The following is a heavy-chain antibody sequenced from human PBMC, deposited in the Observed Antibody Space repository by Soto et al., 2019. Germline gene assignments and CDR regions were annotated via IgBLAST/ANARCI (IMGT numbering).Heavy chain of an antibody. CDR3: ARGLLWFGELSN. J-gene: IGHJ4*02. V-gene: IGHV1-8*01. Sequence: QVQLVQSGAEVKKPGASVKVSCKASGYTFTSYDINWVRQATGQGLEWMGWMNPNSGNTGYAQKFQGSVTMTRNTSLSTAYMELSSLRSEDTAVYYCARGLLWFGELSNWGQGTLVTVSS. CDR2: MNPNSGNT. CDR1: GYTFTSYD. D-gene: IGHD3-10*01.